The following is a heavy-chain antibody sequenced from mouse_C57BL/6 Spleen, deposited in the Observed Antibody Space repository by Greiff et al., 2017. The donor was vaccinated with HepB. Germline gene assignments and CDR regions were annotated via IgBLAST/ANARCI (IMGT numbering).Heavy chain of an antibody. CDR1: GYAFSSYW. J-gene: IGHJ2*01. D-gene: IGHD2-12*01. V-gene: IGHV1-80*01. Sequence: LVESGAELVKPWASVKISCKASGYAFSSYWMNWVKQRPGKGLDWIGQIYPGDGDTNYNGKFKGKATLTADKSSSTAYMQLSSLTSEDSAVYFCARKGYSSYFDYWGQGTTLTVSS. CDR2: IYPGDGDT. CDR3: ARKGYSSYFDY.